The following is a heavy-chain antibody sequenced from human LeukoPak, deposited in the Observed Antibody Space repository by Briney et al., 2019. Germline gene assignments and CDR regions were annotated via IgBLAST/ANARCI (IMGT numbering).Heavy chain of an antibody. V-gene: IGHV3-15*07. D-gene: IGHD5/OR15-5a*01. CDR1: GFTFSNAC. CDR2: IKSKTDGGTT. Sequence: GGSLRLSCAASGFTFSNACMNWVRQAPGKGLEWVGRIKSKTDGGTTDYAAPVKGRFTISRDDSKNTLYLQMNSLKTEDSAVYFCTPTFDSVLDYWGQGTLVTVSS. CDR3: TPTFDSVLDY. J-gene: IGHJ4*02.